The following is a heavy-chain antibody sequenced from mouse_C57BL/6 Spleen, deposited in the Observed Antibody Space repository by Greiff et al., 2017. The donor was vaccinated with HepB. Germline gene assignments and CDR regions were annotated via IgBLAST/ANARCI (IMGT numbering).Heavy chain of an antibody. J-gene: IGHJ2*01. CDR2: IYPRSGNT. CDR1: GYTFTSYG. Sequence: VQLQQSGAELARPGASVKLSCKASGYTFTSYGISWVKQRTGQGLGWIGEIYPRSGNTYYNEKFKGKATLTADKSSSTAYMELRSLTSEDSAVYFCARYYFDYWGQGTTLTVSS. CDR3: ARYYFDY. V-gene: IGHV1-81*01.